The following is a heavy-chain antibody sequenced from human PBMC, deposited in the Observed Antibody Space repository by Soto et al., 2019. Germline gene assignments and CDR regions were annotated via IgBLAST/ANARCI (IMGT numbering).Heavy chain of an antibody. Sequence: WGSLRLSCAASGFTVSSSYMSWVRQAPGKGLEWVSVIYSGGSTYYADSVRGRFTISRDNSKNTLYLQMNSLRAEDTAVYYCARDRDTIFGVVGDAFDIWGQGTMVTVSS. D-gene: IGHD3-3*01. CDR1: GFTVSSSY. CDR3: ARDRDTIFGVVGDAFDI. CDR2: IYSGGST. J-gene: IGHJ3*02. V-gene: IGHV3-53*01.